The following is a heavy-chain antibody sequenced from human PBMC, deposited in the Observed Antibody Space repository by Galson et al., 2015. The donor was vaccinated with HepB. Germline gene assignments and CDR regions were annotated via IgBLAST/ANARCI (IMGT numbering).Heavy chain of an antibody. V-gene: IGHV4-59*01. Sequence: ETLSLTCTVSGGSISSSYWSWLRQPPGKGLEWIGYIYYSGSTNYNPSLKSRVTISVDTSKNQFSLKLSSVTAADTAVYYCARSPYYDILTGYSPRGYFDYWGQGTLVTVSS. D-gene: IGHD3-9*01. CDR2: IYYSGST. CDR1: GGSISSSY. CDR3: ARSPYYDILTGYSPRGYFDY. J-gene: IGHJ4*02.